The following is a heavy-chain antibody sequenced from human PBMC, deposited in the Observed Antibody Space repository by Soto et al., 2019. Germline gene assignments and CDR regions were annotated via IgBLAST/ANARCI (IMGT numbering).Heavy chain of an antibody. CDR1: GGSISSYY. CDR2: IYYSGST. Sequence: SETLSLTCTVSGGSISSYYWSWIRQPPGKGLEWIGYIYYSGSTNYNPSLKSRVTISVDTSKNQFSLKLSSVTAADTAVYYCARERKQQPYFDYWGQGTLVTVSS. V-gene: IGHV4-59*01. D-gene: IGHD6-13*01. J-gene: IGHJ4*02. CDR3: ARERKQQPYFDY.